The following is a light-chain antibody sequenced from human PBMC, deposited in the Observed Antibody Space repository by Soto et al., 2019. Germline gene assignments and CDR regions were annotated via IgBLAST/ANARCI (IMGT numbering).Light chain of an antibody. CDR1: SSDVGGYNY. Sequence: QSALTQPPSASGSPGQSVTISCIGTSSDVGGYNYVSWYQHHPGKAPKLMIFEVNKRPSGVPDRFSGSKFGNTASLTVSGLQAEDEADYYCNSYTGWIYVFGTGTKLTVL. V-gene: IGLV2-8*01. CDR3: NSYTGWIYV. J-gene: IGLJ1*01. CDR2: EVN.